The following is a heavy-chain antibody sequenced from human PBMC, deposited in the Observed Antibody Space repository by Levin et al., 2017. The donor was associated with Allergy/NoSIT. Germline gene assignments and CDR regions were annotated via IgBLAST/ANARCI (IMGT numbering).Heavy chain of an antibody. D-gene: IGHD3-3*01. CDR3: ARGVTYDFGSGYSY. CDR2: ISSDGRNK. J-gene: IGHJ4*02. Sequence: GESLKISCAASGFTFTTYTTHWVRQAPGKGLEWVAVISSDGRNKYYSDSVKGRFTISRDNSKSTLYLQMNNLRAEDTAVYYCARGVTYDFGSGYSYWGQGTLVTVSS. V-gene: IGHV3-30*04. CDR1: GFTFTTYT.